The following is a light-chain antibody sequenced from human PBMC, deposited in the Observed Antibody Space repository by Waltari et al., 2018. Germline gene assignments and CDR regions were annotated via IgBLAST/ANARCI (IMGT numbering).Light chain of an antibody. V-gene: IGKV3-11*01. CDR1: QTVSTY. J-gene: IGKJ4*01. Sequence: EVVLTQSPATLSLSPGERATLSCRASQTVSTYLAWYHQKPGQAPRLLIYDASNRATGIPARFSGSVSGTDFTLTISSLEPDDFGLYYCQQRSSWPLTFGGGSKVEI. CDR2: DAS. CDR3: QQRSSWPLT.